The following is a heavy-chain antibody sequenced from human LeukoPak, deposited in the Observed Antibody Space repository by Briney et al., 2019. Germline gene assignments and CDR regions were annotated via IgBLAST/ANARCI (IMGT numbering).Heavy chain of an antibody. CDR2: ISGSGGSI. CDR3: AKERGTAMVRSYYMDV. D-gene: IGHD5-18*01. CDR1: GFTFSNYA. Sequence: GSLRLSCAASGFTFSNYAMNWVRQAPGKGLEWVSVISGSGGSIYYADSVKGRFTISRDNSKNTLYLQMNSLRAEDTAVYYCAKERGTAMVRSYYMDVWGKGTTVTVSS. J-gene: IGHJ6*03. V-gene: IGHV3-23*01.